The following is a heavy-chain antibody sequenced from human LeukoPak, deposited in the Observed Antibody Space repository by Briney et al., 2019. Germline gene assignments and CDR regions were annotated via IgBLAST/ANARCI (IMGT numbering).Heavy chain of an antibody. CDR2: IYASGTT. Sequence: PSETLSLTCTVSSDSLTSSSSYYWGWIRQPPGKGLEWIGRIYASGTTNYNPSLKSRVTMSVDTSKNQFSLKLTSVTAADTAVYYCARGRSCSGGSCLEYHFDYWGQGTLVTVSS. V-gene: IGHV4-61*05. D-gene: IGHD2-15*01. CDR1: SDSLTSSSSYY. J-gene: IGHJ4*02. CDR3: ARGRSCSGGSCLEYHFDY.